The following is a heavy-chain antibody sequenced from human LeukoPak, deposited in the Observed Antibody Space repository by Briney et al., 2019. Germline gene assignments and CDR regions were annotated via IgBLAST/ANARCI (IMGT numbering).Heavy chain of an antibody. Sequence: PSETLSLTCTVSGGSISSYYWNWIRQPPGKGLEWIGYIYYGGSTNYNPSLKSRVTISVDTSKNQFSLKLSSVTAADTAVYYCARGHISRGKGFRYGNWFDPWGQGTLVTVSS. CDR1: GGSISSYY. D-gene: IGHD3-3*02. V-gene: IGHV4-59*01. J-gene: IGHJ5*02. CDR2: IYYGGST. CDR3: ARGHISRGKGFRYGNWFDP.